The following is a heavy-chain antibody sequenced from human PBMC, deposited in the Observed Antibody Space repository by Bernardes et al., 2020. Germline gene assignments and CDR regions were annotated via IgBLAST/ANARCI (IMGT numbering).Heavy chain of an antibody. J-gene: IGHJ4*02. CDR2: IWYDGSNK. V-gene: IGHV3-33*01. D-gene: IGHD4-17*01. Sequence: GGSLRLSRAASGFTFSSYGMHWVRQAPGKGLEWVAVIWYDGSNKYYADSVKGRFTISRDNSKNTLYLQMNSLRAEDTAVYYCARDQGYGEPFDYWGQGTLVTVSS. CDR1: GFTFSSYG. CDR3: ARDQGYGEPFDY.